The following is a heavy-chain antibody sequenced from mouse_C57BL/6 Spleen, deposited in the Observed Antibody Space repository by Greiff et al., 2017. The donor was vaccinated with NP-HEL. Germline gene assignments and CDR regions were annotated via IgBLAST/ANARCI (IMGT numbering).Heavy chain of an antibody. J-gene: IGHJ2*01. CDR2: ISSGGSYT. V-gene: IGHV5-6*01. CDR1: GFTFSSYG. Sequence: EVQGVESWGDLVKPGGSLKLSCAASGFTFSSYGMSWVRQTPDKRLEWVATISSGGSYTYYPDSVKGRFTISRDNAKNTLYLQMSSLKSEDTAMYYCARERIPYFDYWGQGTTLTVSS. CDR3: ARERIPYFDY. D-gene: IGHD6-1*01.